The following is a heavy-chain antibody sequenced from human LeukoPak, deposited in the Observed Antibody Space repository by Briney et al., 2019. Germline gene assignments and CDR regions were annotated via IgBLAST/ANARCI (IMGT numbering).Heavy chain of an antibody. Sequence: GGSLRLSCAGSGLTFISYWMHWVRQAPGKGLAWVSRSNSDGSSTSYADSVKGRFTISRDNAKKTLYLQMNSLRVEDTGVYYCARIYGTGSVSGLYHFDYWGQGTQVIVSS. CDR3: ARIYGTGSVSGLYHFDY. CDR1: GLTFISYW. J-gene: IGHJ4*02. D-gene: IGHD3-10*01. CDR2: SNSDGSST. V-gene: IGHV3-74*01.